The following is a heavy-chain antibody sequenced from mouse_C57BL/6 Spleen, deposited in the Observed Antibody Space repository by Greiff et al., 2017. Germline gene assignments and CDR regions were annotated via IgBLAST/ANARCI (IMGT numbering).Heavy chain of an antibody. CDR2: ISYSGSP. Sequence: EVQGVESGPGMVKPSQSLSLTCTVTGYSITRGYDWHWIRHFPGNKLEWMGYISYSGSPNYNPSLKNRISITHDTSKNHFFLKLNSVTTEDTATYYCARGVDAMDYWGQGTSVTVSS. J-gene: IGHJ4*01. CDR3: ARGVDAMDY. V-gene: IGHV3-1*01. CDR1: GYSITRGYD.